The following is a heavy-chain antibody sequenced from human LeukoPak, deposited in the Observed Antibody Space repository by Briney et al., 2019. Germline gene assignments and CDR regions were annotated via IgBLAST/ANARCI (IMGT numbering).Heavy chain of an antibody. V-gene: IGHV1-8*01. CDR3: ARDDQDYFDY. CDR1: GYTFTSYD. J-gene: IGHJ4*02. Sequence: ASVKVSCKASGYTFTSYDINWVRQATGQGLEWMGWMNPNSGDTGYALKFQGRVTMTTDTSTSTAYMELRSLRSDDTAVYYCARDDQDYFDYWGQGTLVTVSS. D-gene: IGHD2-2*01. CDR2: MNPNSGDT.